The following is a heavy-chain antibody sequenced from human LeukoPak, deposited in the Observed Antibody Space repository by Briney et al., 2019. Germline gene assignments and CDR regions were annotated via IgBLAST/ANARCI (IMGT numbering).Heavy chain of an antibody. Sequence: GGSLRLSCAASGFTFSSYAMHWVRQAPGKGLEWVAVISYDGSNKYYADSVKGRFTISRDNSKNTLYLQMNSLRAEDTAVYYCARRLVYYGSGSYYRPWGQGTLVTVSS. J-gene: IGHJ5*02. CDR3: ARRLVYYGSGSYYRP. CDR1: GFTFSSYA. CDR2: ISYDGSNK. V-gene: IGHV3-30*04. D-gene: IGHD3-10*01.